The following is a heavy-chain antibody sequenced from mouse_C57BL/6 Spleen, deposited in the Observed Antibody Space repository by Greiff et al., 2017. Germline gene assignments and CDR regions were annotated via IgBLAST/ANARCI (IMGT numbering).Heavy chain of an antibody. J-gene: IGHJ1*03. Sequence: QVQLQQPGAELVKPGASVKLSCKASGYTFTSYWMHWVKQRPGRGLEWIGRIDPKSGGTKYNEKFKSKATLTVDKPSSTAYMQLSSLTSEDSAVYYCARSSDYDRYWYFDVWGTGTTVTVSS. D-gene: IGHD2-4*01. V-gene: IGHV1-72*01. CDR2: IDPKSGGT. CDR3: ARSSDYDRYWYFDV. CDR1: GYTFTSYW.